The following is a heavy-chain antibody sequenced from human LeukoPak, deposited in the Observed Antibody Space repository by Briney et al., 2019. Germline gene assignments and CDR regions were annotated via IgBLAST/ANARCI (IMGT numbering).Heavy chain of an antibody. V-gene: IGHV4-38-2*02. CDR1: GYSISSGYY. CDR2: IFHSGST. D-gene: IGHD3-10*01. CDR3: ARVEEGYGSGRRENYYYYYMDV. J-gene: IGHJ6*03. Sequence: SETLSLTCTVSGYSISSGYYWGWIRQPPGKGLEWIVSIFHSGSTYYNPSLKSRVTISVDTSKNQFSLKLSSVTAADTAVYYCARVEEGYGSGRRENYYYYYMDVWGKGTTVTISS.